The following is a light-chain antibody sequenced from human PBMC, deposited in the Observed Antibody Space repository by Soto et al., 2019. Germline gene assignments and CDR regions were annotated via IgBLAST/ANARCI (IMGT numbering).Light chain of an antibody. Sequence: SVLTQPSSASGTPGQTVTISCSGTSSNIGTNTVNWYRQVPGTAPKLLIFNDNVRPSGVPGRFSGSRSGTSASLAISGLHSEDEADYYCAAWDGRLNVVLLGGGTKLTVL. J-gene: IGLJ2*01. CDR3: AAWDGRLNVVL. CDR1: SSNIGTNT. V-gene: IGLV1-44*01. CDR2: NDN.